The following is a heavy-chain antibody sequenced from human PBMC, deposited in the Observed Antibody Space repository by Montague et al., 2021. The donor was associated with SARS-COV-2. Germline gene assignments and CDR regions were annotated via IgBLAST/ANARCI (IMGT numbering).Heavy chain of an antibody. J-gene: IGHJ6*02. V-gene: IGHV2-70*01. CDR1: GFSLSTSGMC. D-gene: IGHD3-9*01. CDR3: ARMVTIFSLGGYYYYGMDV. Sequence: PALVKPTQTLTLTCTFSGFSLSTSGMCVSWIRQPPGKALEWLALIDWDDDKYYSTSLKTRLTISKDTSKNQVVLTMTNMDPVDTATYYCARMVTIFSLGGYYYYGMDVWGQGTTVTASS. CDR2: IDWDDDK.